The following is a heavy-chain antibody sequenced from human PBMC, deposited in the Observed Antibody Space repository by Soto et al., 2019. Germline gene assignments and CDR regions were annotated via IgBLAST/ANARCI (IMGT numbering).Heavy chain of an antibody. J-gene: IGHJ6*02. D-gene: IGHD6-13*01. CDR1: GGSISSYY. Sequence: VQLQESGPGLVKPSETLSLTCTVSGGSISSYYWSWIRQPPGKGLEWIGYIYYSGSTNYNPSLKSRVTISVDTSKNQFSLKLSSVTAADTAVYYCARDEGAAGTNYYYYYGMDVWGQGTTVTVSS. CDR3: ARDEGAAGTNYYYYYGMDV. CDR2: IYYSGST. V-gene: IGHV4-59*01.